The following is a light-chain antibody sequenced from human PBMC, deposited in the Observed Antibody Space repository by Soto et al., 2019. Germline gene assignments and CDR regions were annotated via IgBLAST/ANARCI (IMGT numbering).Light chain of an antibody. CDR3: AAWDDSLNGLV. CDR2: SNN. CDR1: SSNIGSNT. Sequence: QSVLTQPPSASGTPGQRVTISCSGSSSNIGSNTVNWYRQLPGTAPKLLIYSNNQRPSGVPDRFSGSKSGTSASPAISGLQSEDEADYYCAAWDDSLNGLVFGTGTKLTVL. V-gene: IGLV1-44*01. J-gene: IGLJ1*01.